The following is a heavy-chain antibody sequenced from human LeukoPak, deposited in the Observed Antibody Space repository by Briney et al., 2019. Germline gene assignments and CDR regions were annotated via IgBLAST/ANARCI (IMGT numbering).Heavy chain of an antibody. CDR3: ATRIAVAGTQGY. Sequence: ASVKVSCKASGYTFTGYYMHWVRQAPGQGLGWMGWINPNSGGTNYAQKFQGRVTMTRDTSISTAYMELSRLRSDDTAVYYCATRIAVAGTQGYWGQGTLVTVSS. CDR1: GYTFTGYY. J-gene: IGHJ4*02. V-gene: IGHV1-2*02. CDR2: INPNSGGT. D-gene: IGHD6-19*01.